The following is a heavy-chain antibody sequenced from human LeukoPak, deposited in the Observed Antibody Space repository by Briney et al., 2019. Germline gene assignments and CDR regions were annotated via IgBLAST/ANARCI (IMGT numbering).Heavy chain of an antibody. Sequence: GGSLRLSCAASGFTFSSYEMNWVCQAPGKGLEWVSYISSSGSTIYYADSVKGRFTISRDNAKNSLYLQMNSLRAEDTAVYYCARDNLETFDYWGQGTLVTVSS. CDR3: ARDNLETFDY. CDR1: GFTFSSYE. CDR2: ISSSGSTI. V-gene: IGHV3-48*03. D-gene: IGHD1-1*01. J-gene: IGHJ4*02.